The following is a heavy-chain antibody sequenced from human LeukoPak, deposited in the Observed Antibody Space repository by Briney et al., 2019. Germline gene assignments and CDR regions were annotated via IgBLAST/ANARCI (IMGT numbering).Heavy chain of an antibody. Sequence: SGGSLRLSCAASRFTFSSYGLHWVRQAPRKGLEWVSAISGSGGSTYYADSVKGRLTISRDNSKNTLYLQMNSLRAEDTAVYYCAELGITMIGGVWGKGTTVTISS. CDR1: RFTFSSYG. CDR3: AELGITMIGGV. D-gene: IGHD3-10*02. J-gene: IGHJ6*04. V-gene: IGHV3-23*01. CDR2: ISGSGGST.